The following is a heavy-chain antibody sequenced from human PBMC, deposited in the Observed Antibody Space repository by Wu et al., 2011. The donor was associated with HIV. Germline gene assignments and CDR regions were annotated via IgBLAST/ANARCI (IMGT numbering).Heavy chain of an antibody. V-gene: IGHV1-18*01. CDR1: GYTFSTSG. Sequence: QVQLVQSGAEVKKPGASVKVSCKASGYTFSTSGVSWVRQAPGQGLEWMGWISTYSGNTKYAQRLQGRVTMTTDTPANTAYMELRSLRSDDTAVYYCARDESGSSSFYGMDVWARDHGHVSS. J-gene: IGHJ6*01. D-gene: IGHD1-26*01. CDR3: ARDESGSSSFYGMDV. CDR2: ISTYSGNT.